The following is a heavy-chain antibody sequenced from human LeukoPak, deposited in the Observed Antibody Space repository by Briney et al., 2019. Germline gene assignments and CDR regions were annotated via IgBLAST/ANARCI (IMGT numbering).Heavy chain of an antibody. J-gene: IGHJ4*02. V-gene: IGHV3-23*01. Sequence: GGSLRLSCAASGFTFSSYATSWVRQAPGKGLEWVSHISGSGDSTYYTDSVKGRFTISRDNSKNTLYLHMNSLRAEDTAVYYCASHSGDHIWARFDYWGQGTLVTVSS. D-gene: IGHD3-16*01. CDR2: ISGSGDST. CDR3: ASHSGDHIWARFDY. CDR1: GFTFSSYA.